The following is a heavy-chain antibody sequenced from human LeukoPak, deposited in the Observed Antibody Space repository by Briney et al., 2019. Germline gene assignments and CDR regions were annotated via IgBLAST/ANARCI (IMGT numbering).Heavy chain of an antibody. CDR1: GFTFNYW. CDR2: INQDGSEK. CDR3: AKGGSPRYYYDSSGYFVY. Sequence: GGSLRLSCAASGFTFNYWMSWVRQAPGKGLGWVANINQDGSEKYYADSVKGRFTISRDNSKNTLYLQMNSLRAEDTAVYYCAKGGSPRYYYDSSGYFVYWGQGTLVTVSS. D-gene: IGHD3-22*01. V-gene: IGHV3-7*03. J-gene: IGHJ4*02.